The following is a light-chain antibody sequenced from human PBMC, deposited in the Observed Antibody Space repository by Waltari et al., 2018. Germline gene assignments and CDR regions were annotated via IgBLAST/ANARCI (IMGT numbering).Light chain of an antibody. CDR1: QDINKW. CDR2: AGS. CDR3: QQAHSFPYS. Sequence: DIQMTQSPSSVSASVGDRVTITWRASQDINKWLAWFQQTPGKAPKLLIYAGSSLQSGVPSRFSGSGSGADFTLTISTLQPEDSATYYCQQAHSFPYSFGQGTKLEIK. J-gene: IGKJ2*03. V-gene: IGKV1-12*01.